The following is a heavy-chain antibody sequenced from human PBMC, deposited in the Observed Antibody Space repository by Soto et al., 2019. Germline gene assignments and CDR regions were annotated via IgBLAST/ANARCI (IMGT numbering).Heavy chain of an antibody. CDR1: GFTFDDYA. CDR2: ISWNSGSI. V-gene: IGHV3-9*01. J-gene: IGHJ4*02. D-gene: IGHD6-19*01. CDR3: AKDRGLVLSFYFDY. Sequence: EVQLVESGGGLVQPGRSLRLSCAASGFTFDDYAMHWVRQAPGKGLEWVSGISWNSGSIGYADSVKGRFTISRDNAKNSLYLQMHSLRAEDTALYYCAKDRGLVLSFYFDYWGQGTLVTGSS.